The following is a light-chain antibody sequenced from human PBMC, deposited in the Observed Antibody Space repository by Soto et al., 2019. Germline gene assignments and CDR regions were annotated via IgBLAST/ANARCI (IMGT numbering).Light chain of an antibody. CDR3: SSYTTSTTLIV. Sequence: QPVLTEPASVSVPPGQSITVFCTGTSSDVGAYNYGSWYQQHPGTAPKLIIYDVTIRPSGVSDRFSGSKSGNTASLSISGLQAEDEADYYCSSYTTSTTLIVFGTGTKV. V-gene: IGLV2-14*01. J-gene: IGLJ1*01. CDR2: DVT. CDR1: SSDVGAYNY.